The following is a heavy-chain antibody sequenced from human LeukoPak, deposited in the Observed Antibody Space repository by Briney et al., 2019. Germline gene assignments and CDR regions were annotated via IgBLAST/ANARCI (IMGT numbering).Heavy chain of an antibody. CDR3: ARAQDYYYYMDV. J-gene: IGHJ6*03. V-gene: IGHV6-1*01. CDR2: TYYRSEWYN. Sequence: SQTLSLTCDISGDSVSTNSATWNWIRQSPSRGLEWLGRTYYRSEWYNDYAVSVKSRITINPDTSKNQFSLQLHSATPEDTAVYYCARAQDYYYYMDVWGKGTTVTVSS. CDR1: GDSVSTNSAT.